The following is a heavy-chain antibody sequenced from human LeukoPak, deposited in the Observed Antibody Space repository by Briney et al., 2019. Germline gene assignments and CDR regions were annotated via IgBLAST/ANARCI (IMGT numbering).Heavy chain of an antibody. J-gene: IGHJ3*01. CDR2: IYSSGRT. V-gene: IGHV3-66*02. CDR3: ARSTTSCLCDAFDV. CDR1: GFTVSANY. D-gene: IGHD2-2*01. Sequence: GGSLRLSCAASGFTVSANYMSWVRQAPGKGLEWVSLIYSSGRTFYADSVKGRFTISRDNSKNTLYLQMNSLRAEDTAVYYCARSTTSCLCDAFDVWGQGTMVTVSS.